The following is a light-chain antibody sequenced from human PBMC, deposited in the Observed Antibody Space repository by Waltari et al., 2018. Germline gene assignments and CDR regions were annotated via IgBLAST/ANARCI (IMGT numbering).Light chain of an antibody. CDR2: GAS. J-gene: IGKJ2*02. Sequence: DIVLTQSPASLALSLGDRATISCRSSKSVLSSTNSNNYLAWYQQRPGQPPKLLFYGASTRVSGVPDRFDGSGSGTDFTLTISSLQAEDLAVYYCQQYYTTPCTFGQGTRLEIK. V-gene: IGKV4-1*01. CDR3: QQYYTTPCT. CDR1: KSVLSSTNSNNY.